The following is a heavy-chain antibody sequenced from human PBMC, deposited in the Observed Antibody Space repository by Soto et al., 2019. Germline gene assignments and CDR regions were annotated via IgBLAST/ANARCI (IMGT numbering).Heavy chain of an antibody. J-gene: IGHJ6*02. CDR1: GGTFSSYA. Sequence: SVKVSCKASGGTFSSYAISWVRQAPGRGLEWMGGIIPIFGTVNYAQKFQGRVTITADESTSTAYMELSSLRSEDTAVYYCARSSHIVVVTAIEGGHYYYYGMDVWGQGTTVTVSS. V-gene: IGHV1-69*13. CDR3: ARSSHIVVVTAIEGGHYYYYGMDV. CDR2: IIPIFGTV. D-gene: IGHD2-21*02.